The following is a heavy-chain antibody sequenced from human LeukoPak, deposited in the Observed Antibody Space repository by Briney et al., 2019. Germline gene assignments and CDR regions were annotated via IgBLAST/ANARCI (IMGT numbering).Heavy chain of an antibody. D-gene: IGHD2-21*02. CDR2: INPNSGGA. J-gene: IGHJ5*02. Sequence: ASVKVSCKASGYTFTGYYMHWVRQAPGQGLEWMGWINPNSGGANYAQKFQGRVTMTRDTSISTAYMELSRLRSDDTAVYYCALTAIPGDWFDPWGQGTLVTVSS. V-gene: IGHV1-2*02. CDR1: GYTFTGYY. CDR3: ALTAIPGDWFDP.